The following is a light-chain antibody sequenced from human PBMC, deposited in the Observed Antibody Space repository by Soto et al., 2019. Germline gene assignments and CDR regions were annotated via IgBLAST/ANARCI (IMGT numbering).Light chain of an antibody. Sequence: QSVLTQPPSVSGAPGQRVTISSTGSSCNIGAGYDVHWYQQLPGTAPKLLIYGNNNRPSGVPDRFSGSKSGTSASLAITGLQPEDEADYYCQSYDSSMSGYVFGTGTKVTVL. V-gene: IGLV1-40*01. CDR2: GNN. CDR3: QSYDSSMSGYV. J-gene: IGLJ1*01. CDR1: SCNIGAGYD.